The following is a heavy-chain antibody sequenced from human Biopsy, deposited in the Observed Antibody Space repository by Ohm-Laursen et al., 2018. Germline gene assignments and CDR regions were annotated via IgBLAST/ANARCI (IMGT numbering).Heavy chain of an antibody. CDR1: GASANTFDFY. CDR3: ARAYFYGAGSFYSPWMEV. Sequence: SDTLSLTCTVSGASANTFDFYWAWIRQPPGKGLAWVGYIFYSGTTKYNPSLQRRVRLSLDTVNNQFSLTFRSVSAADTATYYCARAYFYGAGSFYSPWMEVWGQGTTVSVS. J-gene: IGHJ6*02. CDR2: IFYSGTT. D-gene: IGHD3-10*01. V-gene: IGHV4-61*08.